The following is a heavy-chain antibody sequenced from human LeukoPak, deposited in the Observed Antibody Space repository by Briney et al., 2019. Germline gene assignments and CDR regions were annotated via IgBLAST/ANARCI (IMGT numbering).Heavy chain of an antibody. D-gene: IGHD6-13*01. V-gene: IGHV3-15*01. J-gene: IGHJ4*02. CDR1: GFTFSNAW. CDR3: TTVAAAGMTDY. Sequence: PGGSLRLSCVVPGFTFSNAWMSWVRQAPGKGLEWVGRIKSKTDGGTTDYAAPVKGRFSISRDDSKNTLYLQMNSLKTEDTAVYYCTTVAAAGMTDYWGQGTLVTVSS. CDR2: IKSKTDGGTT.